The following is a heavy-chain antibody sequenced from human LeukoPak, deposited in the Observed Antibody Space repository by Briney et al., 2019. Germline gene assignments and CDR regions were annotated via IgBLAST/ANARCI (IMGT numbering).Heavy chain of an antibody. Sequence: GESLKISCQGSGFRFDIYWIGWVRQIPGKGLEWMGNIYPGDSDTRFSPSFQGQATMSADRSSGTAYLQWSSLKASDTAVYYCARRQGGQNWHFDLWGRGTAVTVSS. CDR1: GFRFDIYW. CDR3: ARRQGGQNWHFDL. V-gene: IGHV5-51*01. D-gene: IGHD3-16*01. CDR2: IYPGDSDT. J-gene: IGHJ2*01.